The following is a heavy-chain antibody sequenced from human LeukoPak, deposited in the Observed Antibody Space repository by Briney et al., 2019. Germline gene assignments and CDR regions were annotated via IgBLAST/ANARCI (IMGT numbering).Heavy chain of an antibody. Sequence: GGSLRLSCAASGFIFSRYWMHWVRQAPGKGLVWVSRISSDGTDTTYAASVKGRFTISRDNAKNTLYLQMNSLRAEDTAVYYCARDVNHAMDVWGQGTTVIVSS. CDR1: GFIFSRYW. J-gene: IGHJ6*02. CDR3: ARDVNHAMDV. V-gene: IGHV3-74*01. CDR2: ISSDGTDT.